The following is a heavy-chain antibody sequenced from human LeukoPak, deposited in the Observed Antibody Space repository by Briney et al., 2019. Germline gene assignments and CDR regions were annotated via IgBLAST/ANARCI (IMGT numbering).Heavy chain of an antibody. V-gene: IGHV4-4*09. D-gene: IGHD6-6*01. CDR1: GGSISSYY. J-gene: IGHJ4*02. CDR2: IYTSGST. Sequence: PSETLSLTCTVSGGSISSYYWSWIRRPPGKGLEWIGYIYTSGSTNYNPSLKSRVTISVDTSKNQFSLKLSSVTAADTAVYYCARHLYSSSSPLDYWGQGTLVTVSS. CDR3: ARHLYSSSSPLDY.